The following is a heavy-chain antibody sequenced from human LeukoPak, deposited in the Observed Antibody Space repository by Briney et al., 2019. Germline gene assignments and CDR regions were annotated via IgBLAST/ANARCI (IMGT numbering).Heavy chain of an antibody. V-gene: IGHV4-34*09. Sequence: SETLSLTCAVYGGSFSGYYWSWIRQPPGKGLEWIGEINHSGSTNYNPSLKSRVTISVDTSKNQFSLKLSSVTAADTAVYYCARGTGTDDPGRRPYYDFWSGYSYYFDYWGQGTLVTVSS. D-gene: IGHD3-3*01. J-gene: IGHJ4*02. CDR2: INHSGST. CDR1: GGSFSGYY. CDR3: ARGTGTDDPGRRPYYDFWSGYSYYFDY.